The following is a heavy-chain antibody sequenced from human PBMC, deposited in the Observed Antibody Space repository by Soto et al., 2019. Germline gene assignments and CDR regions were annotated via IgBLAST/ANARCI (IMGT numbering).Heavy chain of an antibody. CDR1: GYTFSAFY. CDR3: MRGGWGDSPIDY. Sequence: QVQLEQSGTEVKKVGASVKVSCKTSGYTFSAFYVHWARLAPGRGFEWLGWINPSNEITTFSQSFQGRVTMTRDTSTTTVHMELNSLTFDDTAVYYCMRGGWGDSPIDYWGQGTQVIVSS. D-gene: IGHD1-26*01. V-gene: IGHV1-2*02. CDR2: INPSNEIT. J-gene: IGHJ4*02.